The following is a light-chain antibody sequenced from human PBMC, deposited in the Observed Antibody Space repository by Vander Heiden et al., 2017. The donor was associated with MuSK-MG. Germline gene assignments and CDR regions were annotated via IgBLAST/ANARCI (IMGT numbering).Light chain of an antibody. CDR1: SSDVGGPKY. CDR3: SSNTGTTLV. V-gene: IGLV2-14*03. J-gene: IGLJ1*01. CDR2: DVT. Sequence: QSVLSQPASGSGSPGQSITISCTGTSSDVGGPKYVSWYQHHPGKAPKLMIYDVTNRPSGVSHRFSGSKSGNTASLTISGLQAEDEADYYCSSNTGTTLVFGTGTKVTVL.